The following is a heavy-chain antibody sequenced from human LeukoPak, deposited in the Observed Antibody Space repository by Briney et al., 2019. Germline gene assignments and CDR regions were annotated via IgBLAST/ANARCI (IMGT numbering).Heavy chain of an antibody. V-gene: IGHV4-34*01. CDR1: GGSFSGYY. CDR2: INHSGST. J-gene: IGHJ6*02. D-gene: IGHD6-6*01. CDR3: ARDSIAARRGYYYGMDV. Sequence: SETLSLTCAVYGGSFSGYYWSWIRQPPGKGLEWIGEINHSGSTNYNPSLKSRVTISVDTSKNQFSLKLSSVTAADTAVYYCARDSIAARRGYYYGMDVWGQGTTVTVSS.